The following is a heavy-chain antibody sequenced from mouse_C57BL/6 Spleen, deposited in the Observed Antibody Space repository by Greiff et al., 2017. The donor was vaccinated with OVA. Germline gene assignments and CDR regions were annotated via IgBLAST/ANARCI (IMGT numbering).Heavy chain of an antibody. Sequence: EVKLMESGGDLVKPGGSLKLSCAASGFTFSSYGMSWVRQTPDKRLEWVATISSGGSYTYYPDSVKGRFTISRDTAKNTLYLQMSSLKSEDTAMYYCARREARDAMDYWGQGTSVTVSS. CDR1: GFTFSSYG. CDR3: ARREARDAMDY. J-gene: IGHJ4*01. V-gene: IGHV5-6*02. CDR2: ISSGGSYT. D-gene: IGHD3-3*01.